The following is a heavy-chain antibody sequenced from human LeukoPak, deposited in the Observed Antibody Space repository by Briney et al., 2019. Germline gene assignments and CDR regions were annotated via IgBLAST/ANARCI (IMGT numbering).Heavy chain of an antibody. J-gene: IGHJ3*01. D-gene: IGHD2/OR15-2a*01. CDR2: VDNRGNA. Sequence: SETLSLTCGVSGYSISNGYYWAWIRRPPGKGLEWIGSVDNRGNAYYNPSLKSRGAISEDTSKNQFSLRLSSVTAADTALYFCARVMRGFYNNEHYPVVGFDFWGPGTMVTVSP. CDR1: GYSISNGYY. CDR3: ARVMRGFYNNEHYPVVGFDF. V-gene: IGHV4-38-2*01.